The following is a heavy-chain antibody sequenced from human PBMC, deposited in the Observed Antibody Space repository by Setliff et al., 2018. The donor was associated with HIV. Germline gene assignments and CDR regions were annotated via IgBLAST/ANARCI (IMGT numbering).Heavy chain of an antibody. CDR2: INVGKGDT. D-gene: IGHD2-8*02. CDR3: VRGALLAAFDFDH. V-gene: IGHV1-3*01. J-gene: IGHJ4*01. CDR1: GGTFSTYA. Sequence: ASVKVSCKASGGTFSTYAISWVRQAPGQGLEWMGGINVGKGDTKYSQDLQGRITISSDTSANTAYMELSNLRSDDTAVYFCVRGALLAAFDFDHWGHGTLVTVSS.